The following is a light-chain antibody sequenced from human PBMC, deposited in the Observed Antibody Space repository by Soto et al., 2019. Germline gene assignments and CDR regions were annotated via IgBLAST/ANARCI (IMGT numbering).Light chain of an antibody. CDR1: QSVSSN. V-gene: IGKV3-15*01. J-gene: IGKJ1*01. Sequence: MDHYPDALCLSAGDRASLSCMASQSVSSNLAWYQQKPGQAPRLLIYGASTRATGFPCRFSGSGSGTDFTPTISSLQPEDFAVYYCQQYNNFPWTFGRGTNVDIK. CDR2: GAS. CDR3: QQYNNFPWT.